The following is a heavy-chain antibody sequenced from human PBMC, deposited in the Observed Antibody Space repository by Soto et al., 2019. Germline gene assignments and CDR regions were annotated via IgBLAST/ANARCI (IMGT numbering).Heavy chain of an antibody. V-gene: IGHV1-69*12. D-gene: IGHD2-2*02. CDR3: ARASCISTSCHTNYFDY. J-gene: IGHJ4*02. CDR1: GGTFSSYA. CDR2: IIPIFGTA. Sequence: QVQLVQSGAEVKKPGSSVKVSCKASGGTFSSYAISWVRQAPGQGLEWMGGIIPIFGTANYAQKLQGRVTITADESTSTAYMELSSLRSEDTAVYYCARASCISTSCHTNYFDYWGQGTLVTVSS.